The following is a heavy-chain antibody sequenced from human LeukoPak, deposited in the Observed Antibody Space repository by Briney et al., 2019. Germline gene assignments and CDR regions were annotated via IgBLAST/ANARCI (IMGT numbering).Heavy chain of an antibody. D-gene: IGHD3-16*02. J-gene: IGHJ4*02. V-gene: IGHV4-34*01. Sequence: PSETLSLTCAVYGGSFSGYHWSWIRQPPGKGLEWIGEINHSGSTNYNPSLKSRITISVDTSKNQFSLKLTSVTAADTAVYYCGRGRGYNFFDYWGQGTLVTVSS. CDR1: GGSFSGYH. CDR3: GRGRGYNFFDY. CDR2: INHSGST.